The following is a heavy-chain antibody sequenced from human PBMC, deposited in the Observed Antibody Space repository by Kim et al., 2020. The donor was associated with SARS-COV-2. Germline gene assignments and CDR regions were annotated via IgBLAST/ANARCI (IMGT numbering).Heavy chain of an antibody. J-gene: IGHJ6*02. CDR1: GFTFSSYG. D-gene: IGHD3-3*01. CDR3: AKDSAYYDFWSGYLKEKDYHYYYGMDV. Sequence: GGSLRLSCAASGFTFSSYGMHWVRQAPGKGLEWVAVISYDGSNKYYADSVKGRFTISRDNSKNTLYLQMNSLRAEDTAVYYCAKDSAYYDFWSGYLKEKDYHYYYGMDVWGQGTTVTVSS. V-gene: IGHV3-30*18. CDR2: ISYDGSNK.